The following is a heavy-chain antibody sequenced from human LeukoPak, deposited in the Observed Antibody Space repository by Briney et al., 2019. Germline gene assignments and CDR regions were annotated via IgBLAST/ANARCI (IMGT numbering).Heavy chain of an antibody. V-gene: IGHV3-23*01. Sequence: GGSLRLSCAGSGFSFSKYAASWVRQAPGKGLEWVSGMTGGGATYHADSVEGRFVISRDNSKNTVYLQMNSLRVEDTALYFCAKDKIVGDGRWDFDYWGQGSLVTVSS. CDR1: GFSFSKYA. D-gene: IGHD3-10*01. CDR3: AKDKIVGDGRWDFDY. J-gene: IGHJ4*02. CDR2: MTGGGAT.